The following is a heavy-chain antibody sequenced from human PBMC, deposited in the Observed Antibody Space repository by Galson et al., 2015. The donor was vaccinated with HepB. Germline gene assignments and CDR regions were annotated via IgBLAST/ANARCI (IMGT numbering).Heavy chain of an antibody. CDR2: IYYSGRT. CDR3: ARGSWPFIY. V-gene: IGHV4-39*01. J-gene: IGHJ4*01. CDR1: NDSVTATNSY. Sequence: ETLSLTCTVSNDSVTATNSYWGWIRQPPGRGLALIGTIYYSGRTDYNPSLKNRVTISMDTSKNEFSLRLSSVAAADTAVYYCARGSWPFIYWGHGILVTVSS.